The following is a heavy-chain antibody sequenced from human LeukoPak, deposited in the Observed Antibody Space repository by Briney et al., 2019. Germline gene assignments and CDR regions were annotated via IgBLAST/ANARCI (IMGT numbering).Heavy chain of an antibody. J-gene: IGHJ4*02. CDR1: GGSISSYY. V-gene: IGHV4-59*01. CDR2: IYYSGST. D-gene: IGHD6-19*01. CDR3: ARVYSSGWYFRWGYFDY. Sequence: SGTLSLTCTVSGGSISSYYWSWIRQPPGKGLEWIGYIYYSGSTNYNPSLKSRVTISVDTSKNQFSLKLSSVTAADTAVYYCARVYSSGWYFRWGYFDYWGQGTLVTVSS.